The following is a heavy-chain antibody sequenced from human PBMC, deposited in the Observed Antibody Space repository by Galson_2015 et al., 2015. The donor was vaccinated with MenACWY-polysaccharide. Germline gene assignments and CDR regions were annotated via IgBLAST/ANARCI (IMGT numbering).Heavy chain of an antibody. CDR3: ARLSSGWYQYFDY. CDR2: INAGNGNT. V-gene: IGHV1-3*01. CDR1: GYTFTSYA. D-gene: IGHD6-19*01. J-gene: IGHJ4*02. Sequence: SVKVSCKASGYTFTSYAMHWVRQAPGQRLEWMGWINAGNGNTKYSQKFQGRVTITRDTSASTAYMELSSLRSEDTAVYYCARLSSGWYQYFDYWGQGTLVTVSS.